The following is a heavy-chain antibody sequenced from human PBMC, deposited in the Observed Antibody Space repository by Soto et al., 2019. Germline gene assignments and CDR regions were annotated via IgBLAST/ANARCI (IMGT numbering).Heavy chain of an antibody. CDR2: IYASGTT. CDR1: GASISNYY. V-gene: IGHV4-4*07. CDR3: ARESRSELGTVEY. Sequence: SETLSLTCTVSGASISNYYWSWIRQPAGKGLECLGRIYASGTTTYNPSLRSRVTMSADTSKNQFSLNLNSVTAADTAVYYCARESRSELGTVEYWGQGTLVTVS. D-gene: IGHD1-1*01. J-gene: IGHJ4*02.